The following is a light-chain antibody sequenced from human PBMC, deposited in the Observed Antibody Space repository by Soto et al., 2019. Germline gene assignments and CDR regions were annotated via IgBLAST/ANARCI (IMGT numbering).Light chain of an antibody. CDR1: QSISSS. Sequence: IVMTQSPATLPVSPGERATLSCRASQSISSSTLAWYQQKPGQPPRLLIYSVSTRAAGIPARFSGSGSGTEFTLTISSLQSEDFAVYYCQQHSSWHLTVGQGTKLEI. CDR3: QQHSSWHLT. CDR2: SVS. V-gene: IGKV3-15*01. J-gene: IGKJ2*01.